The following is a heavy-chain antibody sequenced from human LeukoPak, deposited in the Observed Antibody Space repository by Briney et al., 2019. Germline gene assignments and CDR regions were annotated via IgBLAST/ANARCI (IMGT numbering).Heavy chain of an antibody. Sequence: ASVKVSCKVSGYTLTELSMHWVRQAPGKGLEWVGGFDPEDGETIYAQKFQGRVTMTEDTSTDTAYMELSSLRSEDTVVYYCATDLAAAGLYYFDYWGQGTLVTVSS. CDR2: FDPEDGET. V-gene: IGHV1-24*01. D-gene: IGHD6-13*01. CDR1: GYTLTELS. J-gene: IGHJ4*02. CDR3: ATDLAAAGLYYFDY.